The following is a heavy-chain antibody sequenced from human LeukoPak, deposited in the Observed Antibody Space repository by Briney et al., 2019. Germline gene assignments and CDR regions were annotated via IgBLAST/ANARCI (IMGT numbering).Heavy chain of an antibody. CDR1: GLXFSSYW. V-gene: IGHV3-74*01. CDR3: ARVGTTSNFYYYYGMDV. J-gene: IGHJ6*02. D-gene: IGHD2/OR15-2a*01. CDR2: INSDGSTT. Sequence: GGSLRLSCAASGLXFSSYWIHWVRQAPGKGLVWVSRINSDGSTTSYADSVKGRFTISRDNAKNTLYLQMNSLRAEGTAVYYCARVGTTSNFYYYYGMDVWGQGTTVTVSS.